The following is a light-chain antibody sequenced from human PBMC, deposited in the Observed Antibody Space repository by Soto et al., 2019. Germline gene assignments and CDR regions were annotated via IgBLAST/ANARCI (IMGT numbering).Light chain of an antibody. V-gene: IGLV2-14*01. CDR3: SSYTSISTLYI. CDR1: SSDVGGYNF. J-gene: IGLJ1*01. CDR2: DVS. Sequence: QSALTQPASVSGSPGQSITISCTGTSSDVGGYNFVSWCQQHPGKAPKLIVYDVSNRPSGVSNRFSGSKSGNTASLTISGLQAEDEADYHCSSYTSISTLYIFGTGTKVTVL.